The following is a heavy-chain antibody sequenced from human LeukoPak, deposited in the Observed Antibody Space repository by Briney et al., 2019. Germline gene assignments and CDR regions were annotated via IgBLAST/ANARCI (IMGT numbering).Heavy chain of an antibody. D-gene: IGHD3-3*01. J-gene: IGHJ4*02. CDR1: GFSFNTYG. Sequence: GGSLRLSCAASGFSFNTYGMHWVRQAPGKGLEWVAYIRYDGSTKYYADSVRGRFTISRDNSKNTLYLEVNSLRAEDTAVFYCAKKGGNYDYFDYWGQGNLVTVSS. CDR3: AKKGGNYDYFDY. CDR2: IRYDGSTK. V-gene: IGHV3-30*02.